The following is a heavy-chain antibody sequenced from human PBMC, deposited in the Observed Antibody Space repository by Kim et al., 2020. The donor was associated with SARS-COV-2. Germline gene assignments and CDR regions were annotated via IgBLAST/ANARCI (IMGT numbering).Heavy chain of an antibody. CDR3: AREAGGYDLYYGMDV. CDR2: INPSGGST. J-gene: IGHJ6*02. V-gene: IGHV1-46*01. CDR1: GYTFTSYY. D-gene: IGHD5-12*01. Sequence: ASVKVSCKASGYTFTSYYMHWVRQAPGQGLEWMGIINPSGGSTSYAQKFQGRVTMTRDTSTSTVYMELSSLRSEDTAVYYCAREAGGYDLYYGMDVWGQGTTVTVS.